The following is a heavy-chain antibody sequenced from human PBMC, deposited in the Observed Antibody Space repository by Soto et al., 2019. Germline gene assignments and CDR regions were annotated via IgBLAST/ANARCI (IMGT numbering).Heavy chain of an antibody. J-gene: IGHJ6*03. Sequence: SETLSLTCTVSGGSISSSSYYWGWIRQPPGKGLEWIGNIYYSGSTYYNPSLKSRVTISVDTSKNQFSLKLSSVTAADTAVYYCARQPDYYYYYMDVWGKGTTVTVSS. CDR1: GGSISSSSYY. CDR3: ARQPDYYYYYMDV. V-gene: IGHV4-39*01. CDR2: IYYSGST.